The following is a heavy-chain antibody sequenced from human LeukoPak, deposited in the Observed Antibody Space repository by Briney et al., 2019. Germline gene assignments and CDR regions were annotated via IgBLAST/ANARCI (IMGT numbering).Heavy chain of an antibody. Sequence: PSETLSLTCTVSGGSISSGSYYWSWIRQPAGKGLEWIGRIYTSGSTNYNPSLTSRVTISVDTSKNQFSLKLSSVTAADTAVYYCARVYSSSWYVCFAPWGKGTLVTVPS. CDR1: GGSISSGSYY. D-gene: IGHD6-13*01. CDR3: ARVYSSSWYVCFAP. J-gene: IGHJ5*02. CDR2: IYTSGST. V-gene: IGHV4-61*02.